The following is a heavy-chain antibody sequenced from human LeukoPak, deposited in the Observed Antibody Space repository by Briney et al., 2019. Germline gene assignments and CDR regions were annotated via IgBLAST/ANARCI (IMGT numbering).Heavy chain of an antibody. CDR2: ISGSGGST. CDR3: AKDAPDIGIRRHHYYYYGMDV. Sequence: PGGSLRLSCAASGFTFSSYAMSWVRQVPGKGLEWVSAISGSGGSTYYADSVKGRFTISRDNSKNTLYLQMNSLRAEDTAVYYCAKDAPDIGIRRHHYYYYGMDVWGQGTTVTVSS. J-gene: IGHJ6*02. CDR1: GFTFSSYA. D-gene: IGHD5-12*01. V-gene: IGHV3-23*01.